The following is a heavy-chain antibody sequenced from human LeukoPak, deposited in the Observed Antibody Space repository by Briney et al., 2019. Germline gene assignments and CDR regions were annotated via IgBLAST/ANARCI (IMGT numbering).Heavy chain of an antibody. V-gene: IGHV3-15*01. J-gene: IGHJ4*02. Sequence: GGSLRLPCAASEFTFSNAWMNWVRQGPGKGLEWVGRIKSKTDGGTTDYAAPVEGRFTISRDDSKNTVYLQMNSLKTEDTAVYYCTSQYFDYWGQGTLVAASS. CDR1: EFTFSNAW. CDR3: TSQYFDY. CDR2: IKSKTDGGTT.